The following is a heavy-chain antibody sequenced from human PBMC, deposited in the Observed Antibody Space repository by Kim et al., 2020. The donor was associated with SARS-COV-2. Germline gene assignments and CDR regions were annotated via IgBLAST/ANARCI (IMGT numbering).Heavy chain of an antibody. CDR3: ARHRAGYCSSTSCSLAAARIHYFDY. D-gene: IGHD2-2*01. V-gene: IGHV5-51*01. CDR2: IYPGDSDT. CDR1: GYSFTSYW. Sequence: GESLKISCKGSGYSFTSYWIGWVRQMPGKGLEWMGIIYPGDSDTRYSPSFQGQVTISADKSISTAYLQWSSLKASDTAMYYCARHRAGYCSSTSCSLAAARIHYFDYWGQGTLVTVSS. J-gene: IGHJ4*02.